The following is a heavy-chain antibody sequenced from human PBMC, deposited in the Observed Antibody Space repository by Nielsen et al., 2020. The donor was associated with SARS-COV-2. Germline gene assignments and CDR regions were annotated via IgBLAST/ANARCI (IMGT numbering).Heavy chain of an antibody. Sequence: PGKGLEWIGYIYYSGSTYYNPSLKSRVTISVDTSKNQFSLKLSSVTAADTAVYYCARARFLEWSKFDYWGQGTLVTVSS. CDR3: ARARFLEWSKFDY. J-gene: IGHJ4*02. D-gene: IGHD3-3*01. CDR2: IYYSGST. V-gene: IGHV4-31*02.